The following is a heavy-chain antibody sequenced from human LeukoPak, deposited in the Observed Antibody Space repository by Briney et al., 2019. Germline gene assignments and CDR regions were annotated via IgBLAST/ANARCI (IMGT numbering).Heavy chain of an antibody. V-gene: IGHV4-59*01. CDR1: GGSITSYY. CDR3: ATVERGADY. CDR2: IYYSGTT. J-gene: IGHJ4*02. Sequence: SETLSLTCTVSGGSITSYYWSWIRQPPGKGLEWIGYIYYSGTTNYKPSLKRRVTISVDTSKNQFSLQLTSVTAADTAVYYCATVERGADYWGQGTLVTVSS. D-gene: IGHD4/OR15-4a*01.